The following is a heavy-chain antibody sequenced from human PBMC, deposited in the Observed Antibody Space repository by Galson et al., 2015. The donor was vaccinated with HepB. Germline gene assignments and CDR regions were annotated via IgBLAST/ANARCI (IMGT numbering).Heavy chain of an antibody. J-gene: IGHJ4*02. V-gene: IGHV4-59*01. D-gene: IGHD3-10*01. CDR2: IYYSGST. CDR1: GGSISNYY. Sequence: ETLSLTCTVSGGSISNYYWSWIRQPPGKGLEWIGYIYYSGSTDYNPSLRSRVTISIDTPKNQFSLKLSSVTAADTAVYYCAGTILRGVPVWPDCWGQGTLVTVSS. CDR3: AGTILRGVPVWPDC.